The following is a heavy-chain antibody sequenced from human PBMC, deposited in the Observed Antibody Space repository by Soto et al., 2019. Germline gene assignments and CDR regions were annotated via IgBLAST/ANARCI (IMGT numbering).Heavy chain of an antibody. CDR1: GFTFSSYA. J-gene: IGHJ4*02. CDR2: ISGSGGST. Sequence: EVQLLESGGGLVQPGGSLRLSCAASGFTFSSYATSWVRQAPGKGLEWVSAISGSGGSTYYADSVKGRFTISRDNSKNTLYLQMNSLRAEDTAVYYCAKHDSSGYYYVILFDYWGQGTLVTVSS. D-gene: IGHD3-22*01. CDR3: AKHDSSGYYYVILFDY. V-gene: IGHV3-23*01.